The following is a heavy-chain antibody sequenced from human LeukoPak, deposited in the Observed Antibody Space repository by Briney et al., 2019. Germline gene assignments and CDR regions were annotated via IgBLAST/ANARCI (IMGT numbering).Heavy chain of an antibody. J-gene: IGHJ6*04. CDR3: ARDLWRSWGGGMDV. Sequence: GGSLRLSCAASGFTVSSNYMSWVRQAPGKGLEWVSVIYSGGTTYYADSVKGRFTISRDNSKNTLYLQMNSLRAEDTAVYYWARDLWRSWGGGMDVWGKGTTVTVSS. CDR1: GFTVSSNY. CDR2: IYSGGTT. V-gene: IGHV3-53*01. D-gene: IGHD3-16*01.